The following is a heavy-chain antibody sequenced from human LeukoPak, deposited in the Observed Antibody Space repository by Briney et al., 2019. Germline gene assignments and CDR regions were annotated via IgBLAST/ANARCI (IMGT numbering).Heavy chain of an antibody. Sequence: ASVKVSCKASGGTFSSYAISWVRQAPGQGLEWMGRIIPIFGTANYAQKFQGRVTITADESTSTAYMELSSLRSEDTAVYYCARGTRVYAITGFDYWGQGTLVTVSS. J-gene: IGHJ4*02. CDR2: IIPIFGTA. CDR3: ARGTRVYAITGFDY. V-gene: IGHV1-69*15. D-gene: IGHD2-8*01. CDR1: GGTFSSYA.